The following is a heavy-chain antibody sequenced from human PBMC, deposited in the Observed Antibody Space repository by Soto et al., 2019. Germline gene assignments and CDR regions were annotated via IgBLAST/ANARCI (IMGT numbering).Heavy chain of an antibody. CDR1: GFTFSNYG. D-gene: IGHD6-13*01. V-gene: IGHV3-30*18. Sequence: PGGSLRLSCAASGFTFSNYGIHWVRQAPGKGLEWVAVIASDGKDKRYVDSAKGRFTISRDNSKNTVYLQMDSLRGEDTAVYYCAKDGTIGAADYFFDFWGQGSLVTVSS. CDR2: IASDGKDK. J-gene: IGHJ4*02. CDR3: AKDGTIGAADYFFDF.